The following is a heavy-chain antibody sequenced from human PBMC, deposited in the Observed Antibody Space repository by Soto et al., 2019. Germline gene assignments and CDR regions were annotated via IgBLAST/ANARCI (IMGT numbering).Heavy chain of an antibody. V-gene: IGHV3-30*18. CDR1: GFTFNDYA. D-gene: IGHD1-26*01. J-gene: IGHJ4*02. CDR3: AKARVGTTHFDY. CDR2: ISYDGNYK. Sequence: GGSLRLSCSASGFTFNDYAMHWVRQAPGKGLGWVSLISYDGNYKYYADSVKGRFTISRDTSKNTLYLQMSSLRPEDTAVYFCAKARVGTTHFDYWGQGTLVTVSS.